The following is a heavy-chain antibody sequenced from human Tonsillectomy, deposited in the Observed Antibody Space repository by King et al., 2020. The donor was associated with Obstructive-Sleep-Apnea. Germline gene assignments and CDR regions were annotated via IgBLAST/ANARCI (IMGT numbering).Heavy chain of an antibody. Sequence: VQLVQSGAEVKKPGASVKVSCKSSGYTFTGYYMHWVRQAPGQGLEWMGWINPDSGGTDYAQKFQGRVTMTRDTSISTAYMELSRLRSDDTALYYCARNSGYDFFSDYWVQGTLVTVSS. CDR1: GYTFTGYY. D-gene: IGHD5-12*01. CDR2: INPDSGGT. CDR3: ARNSGYDFFSDY. V-gene: IGHV1-2*02. J-gene: IGHJ4*02.